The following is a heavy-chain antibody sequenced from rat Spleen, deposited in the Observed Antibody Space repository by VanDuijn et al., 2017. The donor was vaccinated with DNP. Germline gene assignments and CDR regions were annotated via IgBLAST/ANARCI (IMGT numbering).Heavy chain of an antibody. CDR2: INYSGTT. D-gene: IGHD1-11*01. Sequence: EVQLQESGPGLVKSSQSLSLTCSVTGYSITSNYWAWIRKFPGNKMEWMGYINYSGTTAYNPSLRSRISITRDTSKNQFFLQLNSVTTEDIATYYCARGLNYGGYSYSWYFDFWGPGTMVTVSS. J-gene: IGHJ1*01. V-gene: IGHV3-1*01. CDR3: ARGLNYGGYSYSWYFDF. CDR1: GYSITSNY.